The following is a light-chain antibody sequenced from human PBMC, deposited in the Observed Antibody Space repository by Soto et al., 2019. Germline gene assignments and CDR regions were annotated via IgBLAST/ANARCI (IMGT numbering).Light chain of an antibody. CDR3: QQSYSTPIT. CDR1: QSISSY. J-gene: IGKJ5*01. V-gene: IGKV1-39*01. CDR2: AAS. Sequence: DGQRTQTPSSLSASVGDRVTITCRASQSISSYLNWYQQKPGKAPKLLIYAASSLQSGVPSRFSGSGSGTDFTLTISSLQPEDFATYYCQQSYSTPITSGQGTRLEIK.